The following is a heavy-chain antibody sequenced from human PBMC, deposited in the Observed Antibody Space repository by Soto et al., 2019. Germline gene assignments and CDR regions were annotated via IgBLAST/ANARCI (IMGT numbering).Heavy chain of an antibody. V-gene: IGHV1-69*04. CDR2: IIPILGIA. CDR1: GGTFSSYT. CDR3: ARDDYGDYDVS. J-gene: IGHJ5*02. Sequence: SVKVSCKASGGTFSSYTISWVRQAPGQGLEWKGKIIPILGIANYEQKFQGRVTITADKSTSTAYMELSSLSSEDTAVYYCARDDYGDYDVSWGQGTLVTVSS. D-gene: IGHD4-17*01.